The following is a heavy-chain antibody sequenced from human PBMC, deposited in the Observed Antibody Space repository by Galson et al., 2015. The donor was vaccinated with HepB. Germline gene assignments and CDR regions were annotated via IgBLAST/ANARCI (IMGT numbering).Heavy chain of an antibody. V-gene: IGHV3-23*01. CDR2: ISGSGGST. D-gene: IGHD1-26*01. CDR1: GFTFSSYA. CDR3: AKDTSSTSGSGWFDP. J-gene: IGHJ5*02. Sequence: SLRLSCAASGFTFSSYAMSWVRQAPGKGLEWVSAISGSGGSTYYADSVKGRFTISRDNSKNTLYLQMNSLRAEDTAVYYCAKDTSSTSGSGWFDPWGQGTLVTVSS.